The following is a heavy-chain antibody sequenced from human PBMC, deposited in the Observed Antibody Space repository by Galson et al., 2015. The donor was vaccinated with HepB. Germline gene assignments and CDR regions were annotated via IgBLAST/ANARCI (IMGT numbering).Heavy chain of an antibody. V-gene: IGHV3-23*01. CDR1: GFSFSNYA. D-gene: IGHD2-21*02. CDR3: ATGGGDIKTFAN. J-gene: IGHJ4*02. CDR2: ISGSGGST. Sequence: SLRLSCAASGFSFSNYAMSWVRQAPGKGLEWVSGISGSGGSTSYADYVKGRFTISRDNSRNTLYLQMNSLTVEDTAVYYCATGGGDIKTFANWGQGTLVTVSS.